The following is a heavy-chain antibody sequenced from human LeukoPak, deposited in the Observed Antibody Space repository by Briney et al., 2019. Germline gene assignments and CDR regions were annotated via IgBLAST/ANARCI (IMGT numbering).Heavy chain of an antibody. J-gene: IGHJ4*02. D-gene: IGHD3-3*01. CDR2: ISTYNGDT. CDR1: GYTFTSYG. CDR3: ARDAWRVYDFWSGYYGYFDY. V-gene: IGHV1-18*01. Sequence: GASVKVSCKASGYTFTSYGISWVRQAPGQGLEWMGWISTYNGDTNYAQKLQGRVTMTTDTSTSTDYMELRSLRSDDTAVYYCARDAWRVYDFWSGYYGYFDYWGQGTLVTVSS.